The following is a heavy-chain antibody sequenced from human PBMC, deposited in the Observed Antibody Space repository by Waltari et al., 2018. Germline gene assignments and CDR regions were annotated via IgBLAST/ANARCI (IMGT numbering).Heavy chain of an antibody. CDR1: GYTFTDYY. Sequence: VQLVQSGAEVKKPGATVKISCKVSGYTFTDYYMHWVQQAPGKGLEWMGIINPSGGSTSYAQKFQGRVTMTRDTSTSTVYMELSSLRSEDTAVYYCARDDSSSFDYWGQGTLVTVSS. D-gene: IGHD6-13*01. J-gene: IGHJ4*02. CDR2: INPSGGST. CDR3: ARDDSSSFDY. V-gene: IGHV1-46*01.